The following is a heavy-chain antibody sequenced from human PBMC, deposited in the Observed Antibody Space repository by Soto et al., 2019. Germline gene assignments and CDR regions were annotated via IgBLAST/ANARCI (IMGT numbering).Heavy chain of an antibody. CDR2: IYYSGST. Sequence: QVQLQESGPGLVKPSQTLSLTCTVSGGSISSGGYYWSWIRQHPGKGLEWIGYIYYSGSTYYNPSLKSRVNISVDTSKNQFSLKLSSVTAADTAVYDCARGVGDYVIDAFDIWGQGTMVTVSS. CDR1: GGSISSGGYY. D-gene: IGHD4-17*01. V-gene: IGHV4-31*03. J-gene: IGHJ3*02. CDR3: ARGVGDYVIDAFDI.